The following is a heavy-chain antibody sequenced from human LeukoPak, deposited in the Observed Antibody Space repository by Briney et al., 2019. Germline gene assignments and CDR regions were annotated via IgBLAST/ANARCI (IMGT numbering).Heavy chain of an antibody. Sequence: PGGSLRLSCAASGFPFSSYAMSWVRQAPGKGLEWVAVISYDGSNKYYADSVKGRFTISRDNSKNTLYLQMNSLRAEDTAVYYCARGPWFGELSTFDYWGQGTLVTVSS. CDR3: ARGPWFGELSTFDY. CDR2: ISYDGSNK. D-gene: IGHD3-10*01. J-gene: IGHJ4*02. V-gene: IGHV3-30*03. CDR1: GFPFSSYA.